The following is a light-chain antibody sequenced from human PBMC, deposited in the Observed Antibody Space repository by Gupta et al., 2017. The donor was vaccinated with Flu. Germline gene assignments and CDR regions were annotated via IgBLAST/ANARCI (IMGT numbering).Light chain of an antibody. CDR1: QSVSSY. Sequence: EIVLTQSPATLSSSPGARPTLSCRASQSVSSYLAWYQQKPGQAPRLLIYDASNRATGIPARFSGSGSGTDFTLTISSLEPEDFAVYYCQQRSNWPPTFGQGTKVEIK. V-gene: IGKV3-11*01. CDR2: DAS. CDR3: QQRSNWPPT. J-gene: IGKJ1*01.